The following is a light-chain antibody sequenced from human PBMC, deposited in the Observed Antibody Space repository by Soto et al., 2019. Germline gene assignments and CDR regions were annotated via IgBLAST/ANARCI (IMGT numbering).Light chain of an antibody. CDR2: DVF. CDR3: SSYGGRNNFVV. CDR1: SKDVGRDNY. Sequence: HSALTQPPSASGSLGQSVTISCSGTSKDVGRDNYVSWYQQHAGQTPKVIIYDVFQRPSGVPDRFSGSKSGTTAYLTVSNLQSEDEAEYFCSSYGGRNNFVVFGGGTKVTVL. V-gene: IGLV2-8*01. J-gene: IGLJ2*01.